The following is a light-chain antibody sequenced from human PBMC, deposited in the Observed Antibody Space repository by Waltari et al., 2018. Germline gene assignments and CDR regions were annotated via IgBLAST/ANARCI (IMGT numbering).Light chain of an antibody. Sequence: EIVLTQSPGTLSLSPGERATLSCRASQSVGGSYLAWYQQKPGQAPRLLIYDASSPATGIPVRFSGSGSETDFTLTISRLEPEDFAVYYCLQYGRSPKTFGQGTKVEIK. CDR1: QSVGGSY. J-gene: IGKJ1*01. CDR2: DAS. V-gene: IGKV3-20*01. CDR3: LQYGRSPKT.